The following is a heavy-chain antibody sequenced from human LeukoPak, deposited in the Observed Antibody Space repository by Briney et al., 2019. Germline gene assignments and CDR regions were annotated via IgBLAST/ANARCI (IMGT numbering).Heavy chain of an antibody. J-gene: IGHJ3*02. CDR1: GFTFSSYS. CDR2: ISSSGSSTI. Sequence: GGSLRLSCAASGFTFSSYSMNWVRQAPGKGLEWVSYISSSGSSTIYYADSVKGRFTISRDNAKNSLYLQMNSLRAEDTAVYYCAGMEGDYYDSSGYYAFDIWGQGTMVTVSS. D-gene: IGHD3-22*01. V-gene: IGHV3-48*04. CDR3: AGMEGDYYDSSGYYAFDI.